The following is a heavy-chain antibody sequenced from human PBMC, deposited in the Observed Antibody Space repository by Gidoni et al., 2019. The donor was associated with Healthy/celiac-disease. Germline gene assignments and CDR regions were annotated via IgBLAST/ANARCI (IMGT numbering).Heavy chain of an antibody. Sequence: QVQLVQSGAEVKKPGASVKVSCKASGYPFTSYAMHWVRQAPGQRLEWMGWINAGNGNTKYSQKFQGRVTITRDTSASTAYMELSSLRSEDTAVYYCARPLNLGYCSSTSCPAPLLVWGKGTTVTVSS. CDR3: ARPLNLGYCSSTSCPAPLLV. CDR1: GYPFTSYA. J-gene: IGHJ6*04. D-gene: IGHD2-2*01. CDR2: INAGNGNT. V-gene: IGHV1-3*01.